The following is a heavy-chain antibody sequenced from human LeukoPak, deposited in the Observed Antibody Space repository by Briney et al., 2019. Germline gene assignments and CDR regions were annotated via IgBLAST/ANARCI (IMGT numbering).Heavy chain of an antibody. CDR2: MSSGGYYI. Sequence: VGSLRLSCLASGFTFSTYAMTWVRHAPGKGLEGISSMSSGGYYIYYADSVRGRFTISRDNTKNSLFLLMNNLRADDTAVYYCARDRPTGSSRVFVVQWGQGTQVTVFS. D-gene: IGHD2-21*01. CDR1: GFTFSTYA. J-gene: IGHJ4*02. CDR3: ARDRPTGSSRVFVVQ. V-gene: IGHV3-21*04.